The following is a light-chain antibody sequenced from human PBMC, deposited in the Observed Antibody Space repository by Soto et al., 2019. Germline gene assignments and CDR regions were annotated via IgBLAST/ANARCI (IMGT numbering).Light chain of an antibody. CDR2: DAS. Sequence: DIQMTQSPSTLSASVGDRVTITCRASQSISSWLAWYQQKPGKVPKLLIYDASSLESGVPSTFSGSGSGTEFTLTISSLQPDDFATYYCQQYYSYPRTFGQGTKVEIK. J-gene: IGKJ1*01. CDR3: QQYYSYPRT. V-gene: IGKV1-5*01. CDR1: QSISSW.